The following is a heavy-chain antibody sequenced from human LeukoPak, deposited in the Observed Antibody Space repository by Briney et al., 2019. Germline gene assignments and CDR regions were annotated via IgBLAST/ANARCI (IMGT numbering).Heavy chain of an antibody. J-gene: IGHJ4*02. CDR1: GGSFSGYY. V-gene: IGHV4-34*01. Sequence: SETLSLTCAVYGGSFSGYYWSWIRQPPGKGLEWIGEINHSGSTNYNPSLKSRVTISVDTSKNQFSLKLSSVTAADTAVYYCARWAYYYGSGSSLFDYWGQGTLVTVSS. CDR3: ARWAYYYGSGSSLFDY. D-gene: IGHD3-10*01. CDR2: INHSGST.